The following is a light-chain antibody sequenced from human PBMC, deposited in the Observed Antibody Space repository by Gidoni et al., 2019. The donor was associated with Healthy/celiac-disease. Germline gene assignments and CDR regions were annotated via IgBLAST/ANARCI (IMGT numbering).Light chain of an antibody. CDR3: QQYNNWPPLT. CDR2: GAS. J-gene: IGKJ4*01. Sequence: EIVMTQSPATLSVSPGERATLSCRASQSVSRNLAWYQQKTGQAPRLLIYGASTRATGIPARFSCIGSGTEFPLTISGLQSEDFAVYYCQQYNNWPPLTFXGXTKVEIK. CDR1: QSVSRN. V-gene: IGKV3-15*01.